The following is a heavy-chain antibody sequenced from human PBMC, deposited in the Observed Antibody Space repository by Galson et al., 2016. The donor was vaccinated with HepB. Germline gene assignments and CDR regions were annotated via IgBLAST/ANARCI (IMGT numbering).Heavy chain of an antibody. CDR2: ISGIGDNT. V-gene: IGHV3-23*01. Sequence: SLRLSCAASGLIISNDYMNWVRQAPGKGLEWVSAISGIGDNTYYADSVKGRFTISRDNAKDTLYVQMSSLRAEDTAVYYCAKAPRGPDYNYYGMDVWGQGTTVTVSS. J-gene: IGHJ6*02. CDR1: GLIISNDY. D-gene: IGHD3-16*01. CDR3: AKAPRGPDYNYYGMDV.